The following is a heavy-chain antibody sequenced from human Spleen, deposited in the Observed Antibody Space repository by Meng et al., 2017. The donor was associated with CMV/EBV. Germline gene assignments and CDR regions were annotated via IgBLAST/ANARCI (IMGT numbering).Heavy chain of an antibody. J-gene: IGHJ4*02. CDR3: ARVVPMVRGVTDY. Sequence: GESLKISCAASGFTFSSYSMNWVRQAPGKGLEWVSGINWNGGSTGYADSVKGRFTISRDNAKNSLYLQMNSLRAEDTALYYCARVVPMVRGVTDYWGQGTLVTVSS. V-gene: IGHV3-20*04. CDR1: GFTFSSYS. D-gene: IGHD3-10*01. CDR2: INWNGGST.